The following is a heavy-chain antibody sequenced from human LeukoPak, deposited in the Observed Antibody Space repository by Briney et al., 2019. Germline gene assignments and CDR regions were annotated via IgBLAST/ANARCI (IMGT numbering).Heavy chain of an antibody. CDR3: SRDLGTGRPHDV. D-gene: IGHD3/OR15-3a*01. V-gene: IGHV3-7*01. CDR2: LNQWGNDK. CDR1: GFTFSSYS. J-gene: IGHJ1*01. Sequence: GGSLRLSCAASGFTFSSYSMNWVRQAPGKGLEWVANLNQWGNDKYYADSVRGRFTISRDNARDALYLQMNSLRTEDTGLYYCSRDLGTGRPHDVWGLGTLVTVSS.